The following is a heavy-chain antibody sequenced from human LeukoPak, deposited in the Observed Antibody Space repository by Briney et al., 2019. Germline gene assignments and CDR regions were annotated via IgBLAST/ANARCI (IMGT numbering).Heavy chain of an antibody. D-gene: IGHD3-3*01. CDR3: ARSARLMKGVVEVTALDD. V-gene: IGHV3-48*03. Sequence: GGSLRLSCAASGFTFRSYEMNWVRQAPGKGLEWIAYLSSSGSAFSYADSVKGRFTIARDNAKNSVYLEMNSLRADDTAVSYCARSARLMKGVVEVTALDDWGQGTLVTVSS. J-gene: IGHJ4*02. CDR1: GFTFRSYE. CDR2: LSSSGSAF.